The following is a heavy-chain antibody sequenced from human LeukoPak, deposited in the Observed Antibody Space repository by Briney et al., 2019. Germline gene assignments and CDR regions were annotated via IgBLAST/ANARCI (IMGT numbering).Heavy chain of an antibody. V-gene: IGHV1-2*02. CDR1: GYTFTAYY. CDR3: ARDQSVRLLQTSSTYFKHVFAI. CDR2: TNPNSDGT. J-gene: IGHJ3*02. D-gene: IGHD6-13*01. Sequence: ASVKVSCKASGYTFTAYYIHWVRQAPGQGLEWMGWTNPNSDGTNYAQKFQGRVTMARDTSISTAYMELRSLRFDDTAVYYCARDQSVRLLQTSSTYFKHVFAIWGQGSMVTVSS.